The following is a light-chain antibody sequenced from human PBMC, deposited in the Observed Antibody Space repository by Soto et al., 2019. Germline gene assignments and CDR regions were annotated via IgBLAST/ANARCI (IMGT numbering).Light chain of an antibody. CDR3: QTWGTGIVI. Sequence: QLVLTQSPSASASLGASVRLTCTLSSGHSNYAIAWHQQRPDKGPRYLMKLYSDGSHNKGDGIPDRFSGSNSGAERYLTISSLQSEDEADYYCQTWGTGIVIFGGGTKVTVL. CDR2: LYSDGSH. CDR1: SGHSNYA. V-gene: IGLV4-69*01. J-gene: IGLJ2*01.